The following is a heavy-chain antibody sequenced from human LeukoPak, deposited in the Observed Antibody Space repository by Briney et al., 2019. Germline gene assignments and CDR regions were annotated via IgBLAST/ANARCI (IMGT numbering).Heavy chain of an antibody. V-gene: IGHV1-69*01. Sequence: ASVKVSCKASGCTFSSYAISWVRQAPGQGLEWMGGIIPNCGNKNYAQKFQGRVTITADESKSPAYMELSSLRSEDTAVYYCASGPHGDPAQFDYWGQGTLVTVSS. CDR2: IIPNCGNK. J-gene: IGHJ4*02. CDR1: GCTFSSYA. D-gene: IGHD4-17*01. CDR3: ASGPHGDPAQFDY.